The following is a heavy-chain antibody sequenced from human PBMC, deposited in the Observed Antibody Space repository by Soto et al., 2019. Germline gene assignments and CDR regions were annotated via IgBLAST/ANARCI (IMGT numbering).Heavy chain of an antibody. CDR1: GYTFTSYG. J-gene: IGHJ3*02. Sequence: ASVKVSCKASGYTFTSYGISWVRQAPGQGLEWMGWISAYNGNTNYAQKLQGRVTMTTDTSTSTAYMELRSLRSDDTAVYYCARDEGYCSSTSRPAANAFDIWGQAPMVTVSS. CDR3: ARDEGYCSSTSRPAANAFDI. CDR2: ISAYNGNT. V-gene: IGHV1-18*01. D-gene: IGHD2-2*01.